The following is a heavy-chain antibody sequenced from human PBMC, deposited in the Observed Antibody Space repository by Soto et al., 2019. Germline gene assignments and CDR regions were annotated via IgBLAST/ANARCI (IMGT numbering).Heavy chain of an antibody. CDR3: ARDRGSSGYCLPDYFDY. Sequence: QVQLQESGPGLVKPSQTLSLTCTVSGGSISSGDYYWSWIRQPPGKGLEWIGYIYYSGSTYYNPSLKRRVTISVDTSKNHSALKLSSVTAADTAVYYCARDRGSSGYCLPDYFDYWGQGTLVTVSS. CDR2: IYYSGST. V-gene: IGHV4-30-4*01. CDR1: GGSISSGDYY. J-gene: IGHJ4*02. D-gene: IGHD3-22*01.